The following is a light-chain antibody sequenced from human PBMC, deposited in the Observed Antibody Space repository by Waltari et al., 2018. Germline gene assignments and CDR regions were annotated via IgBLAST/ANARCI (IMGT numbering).Light chain of an antibody. V-gene: IGKV2-30*02. CDR2: RVS. CDR3: MQGTHWPPT. Sequence: DVVMTQSPLYLPVTLGPPASIPCRSSQTLAHSEGSTYLNWFQQRPGQSPRRLIYRVSNRDSGVPDRFSGSGSGTDFTLKISRVEAEDVGVYYCMQGTHWPPTFGQGTRVDIK. CDR1: QTLAHSEGSTY. J-gene: IGKJ1*01.